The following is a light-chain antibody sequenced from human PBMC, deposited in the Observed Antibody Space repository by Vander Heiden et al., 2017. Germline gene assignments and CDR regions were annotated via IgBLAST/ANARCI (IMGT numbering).Light chain of an antibody. CDR1: QSISSY. CDR2: AAS. V-gene: IGKV1-39*01. Sequence: DIQRTQSPSSLAASLGDRVTIPCRPSQSISSYLNSYQQKPGKAPTLLLYAASTSQSAVTPTFSGSGSSTAFTLTISSLQPADFATYYYHQSYSTRPRFGQGTKVEVK. CDR3: HQSYSTRPR. J-gene: IGKJ1*01.